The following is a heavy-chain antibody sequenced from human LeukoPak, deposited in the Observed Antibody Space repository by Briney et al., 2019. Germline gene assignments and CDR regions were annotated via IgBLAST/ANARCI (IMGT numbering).Heavy chain of an antibody. J-gene: IGHJ4*02. V-gene: IGHV5-51*01. CDR3: ARHPYYDPYRYGESDY. D-gene: IGHD3-3*01. CDR1: GYSFTSYW. Sequence: GESLKISCKGSGYSFTSYWIGWVRQMPGKGLEWMGIIYPGDSDTRYSPSFQGQVTISADKSISTAYLQWSSLKASDTAMYYCARHPYYDPYRYGESDYWGQGTLVTVSS. CDR2: IYPGDSDT.